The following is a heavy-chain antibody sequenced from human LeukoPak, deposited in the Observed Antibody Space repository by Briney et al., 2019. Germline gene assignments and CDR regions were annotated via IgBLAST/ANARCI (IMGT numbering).Heavy chain of an antibody. D-gene: IGHD3-3*01. CDR3: ARARPYDSWLYYMDV. CDR2: IIPIFGTA. J-gene: IGHJ6*03. Sequence: GASVKVSCKASGGTFSSYAISWVRQAPGQGLEWMGGIIPIFGTAIYAQKFQGRVTITTDESTSTAYMELSSLRSEDTAVYYCARARPYDSWLYYMDVWGKGTTVTVSS. V-gene: IGHV1-69*05. CDR1: GGTFSSYA.